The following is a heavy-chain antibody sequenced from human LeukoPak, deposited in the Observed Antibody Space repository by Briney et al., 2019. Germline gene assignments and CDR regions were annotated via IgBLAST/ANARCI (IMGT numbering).Heavy chain of an antibody. CDR1: GFTFSSDC. Sequence: GGSLRLSCAGSGFTFSSDCTNWVRQAPGKGLEWVSSISSGRTYIFYADSVKGWFTISRDTAQHSLYLQMNSLRAADTAVYYCARDRRGATVTSLNIDYGGGRTLHSVSS. D-gene: IGHD4-17*01. J-gene: IGHJ4*02. CDR2: ISSGRTYI. V-gene: IGHV3-21*01. CDR3: ARDRRGATVTSLNIDY.